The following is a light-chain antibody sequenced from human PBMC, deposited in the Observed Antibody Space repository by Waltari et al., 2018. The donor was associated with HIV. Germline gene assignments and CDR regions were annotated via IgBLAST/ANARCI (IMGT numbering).Light chain of an antibody. CDR1: QNVSTY. CDR3: QQTHTTPHT. J-gene: IGKJ2*01. CDR2: ASS. V-gene: IGKV1-39*01. Sequence: DIHITQSQSSLSESVGDGATITCRASQNVSTYLNWYQQKPGKAPKLVIYASSGLQSGVPSSFRGSGSGTDFTLTISSLQSEDFATYYCQQTHTTPHTFVLGTKLQIK.